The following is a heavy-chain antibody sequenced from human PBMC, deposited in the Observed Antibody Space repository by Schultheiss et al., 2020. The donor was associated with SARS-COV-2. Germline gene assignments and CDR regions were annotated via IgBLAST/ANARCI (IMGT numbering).Heavy chain of an antibody. Sequence: ASVKVSCKASGYTFTSYYMHWVRQAPGQGLEWMGWISAYNGNTNYAQKLQGRVTMTTDTSTSTAYMELRSLRSDDTAVYYCARGHQLPSHYYYYGMDVWGQGTTVTVSS. CDR1: GYTFTSYY. D-gene: IGHD2-2*01. J-gene: IGHJ6*02. CDR3: ARGHQLPSHYYYYGMDV. V-gene: IGHV1-18*04. CDR2: ISAYNGNT.